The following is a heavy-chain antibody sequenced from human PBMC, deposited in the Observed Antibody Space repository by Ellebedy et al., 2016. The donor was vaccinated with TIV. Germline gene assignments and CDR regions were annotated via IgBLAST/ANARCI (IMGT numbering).Heavy chain of an antibody. D-gene: IGHD5-12*01. V-gene: IGHV3-21*01. J-gene: IGHJ4*02. CDR2: ISSGSSYI. CDR1: GFTFTSHS. CDR3: ARDGDHHVDLDN. Sequence: PGGSLRLSCAASGFTFTSHSMNWVRQAPGKGLEWVLYISSGSSYIYYADSVQGRVTISRGNAKNTLYLQMNSLRAEDTALYYCARDGDHHVDLDNWGQGTLVTVSS.